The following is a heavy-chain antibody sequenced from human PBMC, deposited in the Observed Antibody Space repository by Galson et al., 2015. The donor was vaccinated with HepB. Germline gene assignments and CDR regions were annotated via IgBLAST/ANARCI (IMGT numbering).Heavy chain of an antibody. V-gene: IGHV1-69*02. D-gene: IGHD3-22*01. Sequence: SGGTFSSYTISWVRQAPGQGLEWMGRIIPILGIANYAQKFQGRVTITADKPTSTAYMKLSSLRSEDTAVYYCARVDYDGSGYYHDYWGQGTLVTVSS. CDR3: ARVDYDGSGYYHDY. CDR2: IIPILGIA. J-gene: IGHJ4*02. CDR1: GGTFSSYT.